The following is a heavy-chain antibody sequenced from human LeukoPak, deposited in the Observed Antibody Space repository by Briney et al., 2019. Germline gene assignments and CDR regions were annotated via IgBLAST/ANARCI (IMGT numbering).Heavy chain of an antibody. V-gene: IGHV4-59*01. J-gene: IGHJ4*02. D-gene: IGHD6-13*01. CDR1: GGSISSYY. CDR2: IYYSGST. Sequence: SETLSLTCTVSGGSISSYYWSWIRQPPGKGLEWIGYIYYSGSTNYNPSLKSRVTISVDTSTNQFSLKLSSVTAADTAVYYCARGIAAAANNFDYWGQGTLVTVSS. CDR3: ARGIAAAANNFDY.